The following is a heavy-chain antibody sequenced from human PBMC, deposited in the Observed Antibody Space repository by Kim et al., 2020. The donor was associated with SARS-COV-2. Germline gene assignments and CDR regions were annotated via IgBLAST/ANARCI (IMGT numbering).Heavy chain of an antibody. J-gene: IGHJ4*02. Sequence: AAPVKGRFTISRDDSKNTLYLQMNSLKTEDTAVYYCTTEPNYYDSSGYGYWGQGTLVTVSS. D-gene: IGHD3-22*01. CDR3: TTEPNYYDSSGYGY. V-gene: IGHV3-15*01.